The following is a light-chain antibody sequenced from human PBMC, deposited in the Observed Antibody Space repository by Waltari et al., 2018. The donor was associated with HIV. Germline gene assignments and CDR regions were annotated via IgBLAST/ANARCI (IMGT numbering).Light chain of an antibody. J-gene: IGLJ2*01. CDR1: SLRSYY. Sequence: SSELTQDPAVSVALGQTVRIPCQGDSLRSYYASWYQQKPGQAPALVIYGKDNRPSGTPDRFSGSSSGNTASLTITGAQAEDEADYYCNSRDSSSNRVVFGGGTKLTVL. V-gene: IGLV3-19*01. CDR2: GKD. CDR3: NSRDSSSNRVV.